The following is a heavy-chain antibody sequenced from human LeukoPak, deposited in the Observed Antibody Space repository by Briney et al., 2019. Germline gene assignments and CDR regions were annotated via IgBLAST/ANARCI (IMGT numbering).Heavy chain of an antibody. CDR3: ARLSDSDSSGYYWGFEY. V-gene: IGHV4-59*08. J-gene: IGHJ4*02. CDR1: GGSISSYY. Sequence: DTLSLTCTVSGGSISSYYWSWIRQPPGKGLEWIGYIYYSGSTNYNPSLKSRVTISLDTSKNHFSLKLSSVTAADTAVYYCARLSDSDSSGYYWGFEYWGQGTLVTVSS. D-gene: IGHD3-22*01. CDR2: IYYSGST.